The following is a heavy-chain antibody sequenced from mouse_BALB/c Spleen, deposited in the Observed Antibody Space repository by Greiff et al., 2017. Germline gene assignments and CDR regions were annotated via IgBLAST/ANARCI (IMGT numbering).Heavy chain of an antibody. Sequence: VQLVESGPGLVKPSQTLYITCTVSGFTLTSYAVHWVRQTPGKGLEWLGVICSGGSTDYNAGFISRLSISKDNSKSQVFFKMNSLKADDTAIYYGAGVDYAWFAYWGQGTLLTVSA. V-gene: IGHV2-4-1*01. J-gene: IGHJ3*01. CDR2: ICSGGST. D-gene: IGHD2-4*01. CDR3: AGVDYAWFAY. CDR1: GFTLTSYA.